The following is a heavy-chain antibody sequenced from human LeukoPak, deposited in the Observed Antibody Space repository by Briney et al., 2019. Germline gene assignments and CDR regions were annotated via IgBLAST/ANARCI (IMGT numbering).Heavy chain of an antibody. J-gene: IGHJ5*02. V-gene: IGHV3-30*18. CDR3: AKGGCSSTTCYLASP. D-gene: IGHD2-2*01. CDR2: ISYDGTIR. Sequence: PGGSLRLSCAASGLTFSSYGMHRVRQAPGKGLEWVAVISYDGTIRNYADSVKGRFTISRDNSKNTLYLQMNSLTAEDTALYYCAKGGCSSTTCYLASPWGQGTLVTVSS. CDR1: GLTFSSYG.